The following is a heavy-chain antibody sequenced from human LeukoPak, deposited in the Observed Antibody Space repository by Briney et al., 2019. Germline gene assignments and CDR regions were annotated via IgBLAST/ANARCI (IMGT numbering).Heavy chain of an antibody. CDR2: IKQDGSEK. Sequence: GGSLRLSCAASGFTFSNYWLSWVRQAPGKGLEWVANIKQDGSEKDYVDSVKGRFTISRDNSKNTLYLQMNSLRAGDTAVYYCAKDLDYWGQGTLVTVSS. J-gene: IGHJ4*02. V-gene: IGHV3-7*01. CDR3: AKDLDY. CDR1: GFTFSNYW.